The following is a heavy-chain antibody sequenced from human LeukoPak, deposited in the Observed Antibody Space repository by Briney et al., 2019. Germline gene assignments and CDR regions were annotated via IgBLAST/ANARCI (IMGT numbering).Heavy chain of an antibody. CDR2: ISDDGVRT. J-gene: IGHJ4*02. CDR1: GFIFSAYS. CDR3: AKIRVGATMKFDY. V-gene: IGHV3-64*01. Sequence: PGGSLRLSCAASGFIFSAYSMHWVRQAPGKGLESVSAISDDGVRTYYANSVRGRFIISRDNSKNTLYLQMNSLRAEDTAVYYCAKIRVGATMKFDYWGQGTLVTVSS. D-gene: IGHD1-26*01.